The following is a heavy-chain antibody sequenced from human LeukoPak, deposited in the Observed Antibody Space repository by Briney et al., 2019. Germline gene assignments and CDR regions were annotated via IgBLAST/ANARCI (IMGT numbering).Heavy chain of an antibody. CDR2: ISAYNGNT. Sequence: GASVKVSCKASGYTFTSYGISWVRQAPGQGLEWMGWISAYNGNTNYAQKLQGRVTMTTDTSTSTAYMELRSLRSDDTAVYYCAREYGIVVVVAANDAFDIWGQGTMVTVSS. J-gene: IGHJ3*02. D-gene: IGHD2-15*01. CDR1: GYTFTSYG. V-gene: IGHV1-18*01. CDR3: AREYGIVVVVAANDAFDI.